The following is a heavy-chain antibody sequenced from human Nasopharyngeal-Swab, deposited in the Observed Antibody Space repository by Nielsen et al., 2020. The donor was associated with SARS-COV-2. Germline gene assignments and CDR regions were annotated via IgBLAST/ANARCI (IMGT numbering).Heavy chain of an antibody. D-gene: IGHD2-15*01. CDR2: ISAYNGNT. CDR3: AREEGLVVVVAATPDY. Sequence: ASVKVSCKASGYTFTSYGISWVRQAPGQGLEWMGWISAYNGNTNYAQKLRGRVTMTTDTSTSTAYMELRSLRSDDTAVYYCAREEGLVVVVAATPDYWGQGTLVTVSS. CDR1: GYTFTSYG. J-gene: IGHJ4*02. V-gene: IGHV1-18*01.